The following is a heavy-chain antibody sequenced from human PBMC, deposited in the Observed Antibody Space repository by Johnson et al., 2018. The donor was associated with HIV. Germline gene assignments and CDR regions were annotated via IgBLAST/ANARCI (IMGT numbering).Heavy chain of an antibody. CDR1: GFTFSSYW. V-gene: IGHV3-30*02. D-gene: IGHD3-22*01. Sequence: QVQLVESGGGLVKPGGSLRLSCAASGFTFSSYWMHWVRQAPGKGLDWVTFIRYDGSGKYYADSVNGRFTISRDNSKNTLYLQMNSLRAEDTAVYYCAKDVGNYWPNAFDIWGQGTTVTVSS. CDR2: IRYDGSGK. CDR3: AKDVGNYWPNAFDI. J-gene: IGHJ3*02.